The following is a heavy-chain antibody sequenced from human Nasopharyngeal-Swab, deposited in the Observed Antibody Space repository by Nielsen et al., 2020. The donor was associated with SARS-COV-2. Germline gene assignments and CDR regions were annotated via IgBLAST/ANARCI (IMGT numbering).Heavy chain of an antibody. CDR1: GFTFSSYA. J-gene: IGHJ3*02. V-gene: IGHV3-23*01. CDR2: ISGSGGST. D-gene: IGHD3-22*01. Sequence: GGSLRLSCAASGFTFSSYAMSWVRPAPGKGLEWVSAISGSGGSTYYADSVKGRFTISRDNSKNTLYLQMNSLRAEDTAVYYCAKDILPGRYDRTYDAFDIWGQGTMVTVSS. CDR3: AKDILPGRYDRTYDAFDI.